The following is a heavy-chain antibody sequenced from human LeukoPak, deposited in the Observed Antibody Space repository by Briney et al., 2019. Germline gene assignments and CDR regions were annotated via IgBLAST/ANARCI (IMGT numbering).Heavy chain of an antibody. CDR3: ARDDGSYSRSPGFDY. J-gene: IGHJ4*02. CDR1: GFTFSSYT. Sequence: PGGSLRLSCAASGFTFSSYTMNWVRQTPGKGLEWVSSISSSSSYIYYADSLKGRFTISRDNAKNSLYLQVNSLRAEDTAVYYCARDDGSYSRSPGFDYWGQGTLVTVSS. CDR2: ISSSSSYI. D-gene: IGHD1-26*01. V-gene: IGHV3-21*01.